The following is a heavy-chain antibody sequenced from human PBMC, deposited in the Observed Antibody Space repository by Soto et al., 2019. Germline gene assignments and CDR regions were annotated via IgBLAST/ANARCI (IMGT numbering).Heavy chain of an antibody. V-gene: IGHV4-39*01. CDR1: GHSMSNTDYF. J-gene: IGHJ6*02. CDR2: LFYTGHT. Sequence: PSETLSLTCTVSGHSMSNTDYFWGWIRQTPWSDLQWIGSLFYTGHTYYNPSLLSRVTISADTSKNQFFLRLTSVTAADTGVYYCARLNGYCLRTNCHGYYGMDVWGQGTTVTVSS. CDR3: ARLNGYCLRTNCHGYYGMDV. D-gene: IGHD2-2*03.